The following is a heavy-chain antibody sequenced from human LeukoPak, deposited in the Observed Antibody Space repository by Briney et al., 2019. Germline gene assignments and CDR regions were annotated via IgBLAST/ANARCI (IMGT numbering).Heavy chain of an antibody. D-gene: IGHD1-1*01. Sequence: SETLSLTCTVSGGSISSGSYYWSWIRQPAGKGLEWIGRIYTSGSTNYNPSLKSRVTISVDTSKNQFSLKLSSVTAADTAVYYCARVRNDSTKDYYYYYYMDVWGKGTTVTISS. CDR2: IYTSGST. CDR3: ARVRNDSTKDYYYYYYMDV. CDR1: GGSISSGSYY. V-gene: IGHV4-61*02. J-gene: IGHJ6*03.